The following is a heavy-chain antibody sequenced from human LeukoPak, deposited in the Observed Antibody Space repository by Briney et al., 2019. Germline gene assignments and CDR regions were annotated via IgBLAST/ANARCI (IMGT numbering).Heavy chain of an antibody. J-gene: IGHJ4*02. V-gene: IGHV3-9*01. CDR3: AKDIRVGGGYSSSWLFDY. Sequence: AGGSLRLSCAASGFTFDDYAMHWVRQAPGKGLEWVSGISWNSGSIGYADSVKGRFTISRDNAKNSLYLQMNSLRAEDTALYYCAKDIRVGGGYSSSWLFDYWGQGTLVTVSS. CDR2: ISWNSGSI. D-gene: IGHD6-13*01. CDR1: GFTFDDYA.